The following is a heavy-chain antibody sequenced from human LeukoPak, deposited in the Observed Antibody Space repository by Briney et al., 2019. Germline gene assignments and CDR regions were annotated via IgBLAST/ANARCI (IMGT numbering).Heavy chain of an antibody. CDR2: IHYSETA. CDR3: ARGPTYQSIDY. J-gene: IGHJ4*02. Sequence: PSETLSLTCSVSRGSISSGDYYWGWIRQPPGRGLEWTASIHYSETAYYNPSLKSRVTISVDTSKNDFSLKLSSVTAADTAVYYCARGPTYQSIDYWGQGTLVTVSS. CDR1: RGSISSGDYY. D-gene: IGHD2-2*01. V-gene: IGHV4-39*02.